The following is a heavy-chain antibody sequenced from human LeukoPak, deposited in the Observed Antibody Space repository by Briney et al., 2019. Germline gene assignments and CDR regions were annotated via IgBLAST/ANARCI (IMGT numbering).Heavy chain of an antibody. V-gene: IGHV4-59*08. CDR1: GGFISSYY. CDR3: ARALWGYAPDDYSSFDY. Sequence: SETLSLTCTVSGGFISSYYWSWIRQPPGKGLEWIGYIYYSGSTNYNPSLKSRVTISVDTSKNQFSLKLSSVTAADTAVYYCARALWGYAPDDYSSFDYWGQGTLVTVSS. D-gene: IGHD4-11*01. CDR2: IYYSGST. J-gene: IGHJ4*02.